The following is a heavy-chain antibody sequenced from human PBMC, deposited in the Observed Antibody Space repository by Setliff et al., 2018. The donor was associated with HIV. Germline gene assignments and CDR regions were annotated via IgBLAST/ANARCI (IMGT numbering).Heavy chain of an antibody. D-gene: IGHD3-10*01. CDR1: GASISSGNYY. Sequence: SETLSLTCTVSGASISSGNYYWSWIRQPAGKGLEWIGRIYTSGSTNYNPSLKSRVTISLDTSKNQFSLKLSSVTAADTAVYYCARDQADVYNHLLSGAFDFWGQGAMVTVSS. CDR3: ARDQADVYNHLLSGAFDF. J-gene: IGHJ3*01. CDR2: IYTSGST. V-gene: IGHV4-61*02.